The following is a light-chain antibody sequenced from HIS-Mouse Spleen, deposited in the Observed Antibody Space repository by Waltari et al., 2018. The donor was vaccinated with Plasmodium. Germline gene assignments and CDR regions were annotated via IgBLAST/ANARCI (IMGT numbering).Light chain of an antibody. J-gene: IGLJ2*01. V-gene: IGLV2-8*01. CDR1: SSDVGGYNY. CDR3: SSYAGSNNLV. Sequence: QSALTQPPSASGSPGHSVTISCTGTSSDVGGYNYVSWYQQHPGKAPKLMIYEVSKRPSGVPGRLSGSKCGNRASLTVSGRQAEDEADYYCSSYAGSNNLVFGGGTKLTVL. CDR2: EVS.